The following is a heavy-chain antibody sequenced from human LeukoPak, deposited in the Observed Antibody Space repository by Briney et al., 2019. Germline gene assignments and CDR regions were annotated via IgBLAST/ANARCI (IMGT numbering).Heavy chain of an antibody. CDR3: ARGGVDTAMGIDY. D-gene: IGHD5-18*01. J-gene: IGHJ4*02. V-gene: IGHV4-34*01. CDR2: INHNGST. Sequence: SETLSLPCAVYGGSFRGYYWSWIRQPPGKALGWIGEINHNGSTNYNPSLKSRVTISADTSKNQSSLKLSSVTAADTAVYYCARGGVDTAMGIDYWGQGTLVTVSS. CDR1: GGSFRGYY.